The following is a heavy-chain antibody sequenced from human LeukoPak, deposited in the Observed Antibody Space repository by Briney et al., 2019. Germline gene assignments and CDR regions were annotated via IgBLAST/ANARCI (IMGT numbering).Heavy chain of an antibody. D-gene: IGHD1-1*01. CDR1: GFTFSNAW. J-gene: IGHJ4*02. CDR2: IKKKTDGETT. V-gene: IGHV3-15*01. CDR3: AAGTGTSDFDY. Sequence: GGSLRLSCAASGFTFSNAWMSWVRQAPGKGLEWVGRIKKKTDGETTDYAAPVKGRFTISRDDSKNTLYLEMNSQKSDDTAVYYCAAGTGTSDFDYWGQGTLVTVSS.